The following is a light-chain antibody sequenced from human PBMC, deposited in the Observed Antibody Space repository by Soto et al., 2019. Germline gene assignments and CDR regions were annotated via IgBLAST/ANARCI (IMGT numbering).Light chain of an antibody. CDR3: QQYNNWPPHT. CDR1: QSVNTN. J-gene: IGKJ2*01. V-gene: IGKV3-15*01. CDR2: GAS. Sequence: EIVMTQSPATLSVSPGESATLSCRASQSVNTNLAWYQQKPGRAPRLLIHGASTRATGIPARFSGSGSGTEVTLNNSSLQSEDFAVYFCQQYNNWPPHTFGQGTKLEIK.